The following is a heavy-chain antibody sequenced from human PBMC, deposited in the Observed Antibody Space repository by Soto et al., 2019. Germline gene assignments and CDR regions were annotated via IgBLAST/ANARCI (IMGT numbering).Heavy chain of an antibody. D-gene: IGHD6-13*01. CDR2: ISSSSSTI. V-gene: IGHV3-48*01. Sequence: EVQLVESGGGLVQPGGSLRLSCAASGFTFSSYSMNWVRQAPGKGLEWVSYISSSSSTIYYADSVKGRFTISRDKAKNSLYLQMNSLRAEDTAVYYCASPEQDPYYYYYYMDVWGKGTTVTVSS. CDR1: GFTFSSYS. J-gene: IGHJ6*03. CDR3: ASPEQDPYYYYYYMDV.